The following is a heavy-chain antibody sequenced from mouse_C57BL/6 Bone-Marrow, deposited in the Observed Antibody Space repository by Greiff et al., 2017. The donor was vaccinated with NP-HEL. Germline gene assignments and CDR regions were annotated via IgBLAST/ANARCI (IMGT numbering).Heavy chain of an antibody. D-gene: IGHD2-1*01. CDR3: ARTIYSLWFAY. J-gene: IGHJ3*01. CDR2: IDPSDSYT. Sequence: QVQLQQPGAELVMPGASVKLSCKASGYTFTSYWMHWVKQRPGQGLEWIGEIDPSDSYTNYNQKFKGKSTLTVDKSSSTAYMQLSSLTSEDSAVYYCARTIYSLWFAYWGQGTLVTVSA. CDR1: GYTFTSYW. V-gene: IGHV1-69*01.